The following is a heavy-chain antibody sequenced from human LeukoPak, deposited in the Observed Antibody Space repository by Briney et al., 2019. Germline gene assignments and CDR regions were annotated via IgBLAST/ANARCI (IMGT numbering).Heavy chain of an antibody. Sequence: GGSLRLSCAASGFTFSSYAMSWVRQAPGKGLECISGFSGSGGSTYYADSVKGRFTISRDNSKNTLYLQMNSLRAEDTAVYYCAKDTSVTPFDYWGQGTLVTVSS. J-gene: IGHJ4*02. CDR3: AKDTSVTPFDY. V-gene: IGHV3-23*01. CDR2: FSGSGGST. D-gene: IGHD4-17*01. CDR1: GFTFSSYA.